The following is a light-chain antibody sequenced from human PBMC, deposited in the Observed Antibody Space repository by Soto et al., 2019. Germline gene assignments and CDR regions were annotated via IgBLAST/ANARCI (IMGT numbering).Light chain of an antibody. V-gene: IGKV1-9*01. J-gene: IGKJ4*01. Sequence: DIQMTQSPSSLSASVGDRVTITCRASQSIDRYLAWYQQKPGKAPTLLIYAASTLQSGVPSRFSGSGFGTDFTLTISSLQAEDFASYYCQQLRSYPSTFGGGTKVDIK. CDR3: QQLRSYPST. CDR2: AAS. CDR1: QSIDRY.